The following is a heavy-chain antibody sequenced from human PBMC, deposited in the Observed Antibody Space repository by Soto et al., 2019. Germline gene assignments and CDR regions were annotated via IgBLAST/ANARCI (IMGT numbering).Heavy chain of an antibody. CDR3: ARQGGYSYGYLNWFDP. Sequence: GESLKISCKGSGYSFTSYWIGWVRQMPGKGLEWMGIIYPGDSDTRYSPSFQGQVTISADKSISTAYLQWSSLKASDTAMYYCARQGGYSYGYLNWFDPWGQGTLVTVSS. J-gene: IGHJ5*02. CDR2: IYPGDSDT. V-gene: IGHV5-51*01. D-gene: IGHD5-18*01. CDR1: GYSFTSYW.